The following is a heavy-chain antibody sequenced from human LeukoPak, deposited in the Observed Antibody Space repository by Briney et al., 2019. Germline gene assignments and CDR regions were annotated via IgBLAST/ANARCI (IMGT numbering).Heavy chain of an antibody. CDR1: GYTFTSYA. D-gene: IGHD4-17*01. V-gene: IGHV1-69*05. Sequence: SVKVSCKASGYTFTSYAISWVRQAPGQGLEWMGRIIPIFGTANYAQKFQGRVTITTDESTSTAYMELSSLRSEDTAVYYCATTVTTHAFDIWGQGTMVTVSS. J-gene: IGHJ3*02. CDR2: IIPIFGTA. CDR3: ATTVTTHAFDI.